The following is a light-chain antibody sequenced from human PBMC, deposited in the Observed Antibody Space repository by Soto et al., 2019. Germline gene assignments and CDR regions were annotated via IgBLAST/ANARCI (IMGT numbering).Light chain of an antibody. CDR1: SSDVGSYNL. CDR2: DVS. CDR3: CSYAGSSTYV. V-gene: IGLV2-23*02. J-gene: IGLJ1*01. Sequence: SALTQPASVSGSPGQSITISCAGTSSDVGSYNLVSWYQQHPGKAPKLMIYDVSKRPSGVSDRSSGSKSGNTASLTISGLQAEDEADYYCCSYAGSSTYVFGTGTKVTVL.